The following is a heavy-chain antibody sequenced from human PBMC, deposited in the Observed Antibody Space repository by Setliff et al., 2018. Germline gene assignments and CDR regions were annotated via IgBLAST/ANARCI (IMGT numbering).Heavy chain of an antibody. D-gene: IGHD3-22*01. Sequence: SLRLSCAASGFTFSDHYMDWVRQAPGKGLEWIGRIRNKANIYNTEYAASVKGRFTISRDDSKNSLYLQMNSLKIEDTAVYYCARARDSSGYWDFDYWGQGTLVTVSS. V-gene: IGHV3-72*01. CDR3: ARARDSSGYWDFDY. CDR1: GFTFSDHY. CDR2: IRNKANIYNT. J-gene: IGHJ4*02.